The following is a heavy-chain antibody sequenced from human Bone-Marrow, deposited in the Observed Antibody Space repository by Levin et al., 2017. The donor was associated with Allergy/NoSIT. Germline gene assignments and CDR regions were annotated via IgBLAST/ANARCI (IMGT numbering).Heavy chain of an antibody. Sequence: GESLKISCAASGFTFSNYPMHWVRQAPGKGLEWVAVISYDENNKYYADSEKGRFTISRDNSKNTLYLQMNSLRPEDTAVYYCARNLDYGEDYWGQGTLVTVSS. D-gene: IGHD4-17*01. CDR3: ARNLDYGEDY. V-gene: IGHV3-30-3*01. CDR1: GFTFSNYP. CDR2: ISYDENNK. J-gene: IGHJ4*02.